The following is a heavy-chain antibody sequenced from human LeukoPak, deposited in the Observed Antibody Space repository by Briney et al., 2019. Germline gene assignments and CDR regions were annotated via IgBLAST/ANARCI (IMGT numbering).Heavy chain of an antibody. V-gene: IGHV3-30-3*01. CDR3: ARAHGYSGYASLDY. D-gene: IGHD5-12*01. J-gene: IGHJ4*02. CDR1: GFTFSSYA. CDR2: ISYDGSNK. Sequence: GGSLRLSCAASGFTFSSYAMHWVRQAPGKGLEWVAVISYDGSNKYYADSVKGRFTISRDNSKNTLYLQMNSLRAEDTAVYYCARAHGYSGYASLDYWGQGTLVTVSS.